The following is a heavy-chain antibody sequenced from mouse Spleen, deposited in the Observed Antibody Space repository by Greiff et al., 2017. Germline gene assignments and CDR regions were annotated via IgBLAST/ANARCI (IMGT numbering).Heavy chain of an antibody. Sequence: EVKLVESGGGLVKPGGSLKLSCAASGFTFSSYAMSWVRQTPEKRLEWVATISSGGSYTYYPDSVKGRFTISRDNAKNTLYLQMSSLRSEDTAMYYCARQDYGYSYFDYWGQGTTLTVSS. CDR3: ARQDYGYSYFDY. CDR2: ISSGGSYT. V-gene: IGHV5-9-3*01. CDR1: GFTFSSYA. J-gene: IGHJ2*01. D-gene: IGHD1-2*01.